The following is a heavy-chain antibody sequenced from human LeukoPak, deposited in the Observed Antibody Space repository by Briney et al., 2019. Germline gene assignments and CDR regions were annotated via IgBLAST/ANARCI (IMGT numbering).Heavy chain of an antibody. Sequence: GGSLRLSCAASGFTFSDAWMNWVRQAPGKGLEWVGRIKSKTDGETTENAASVKGRFTISRDDSKNTLYLQMNSLKTEDTAVYYCTASMEVSTYLDYWGQGTLVTVSS. CDR1: GFTFSDAW. V-gene: IGHV3-15*01. J-gene: IGHJ4*02. CDR3: TASMEVSTYLDY. CDR2: IKSKTDGETT. D-gene: IGHD5/OR15-5a*01.